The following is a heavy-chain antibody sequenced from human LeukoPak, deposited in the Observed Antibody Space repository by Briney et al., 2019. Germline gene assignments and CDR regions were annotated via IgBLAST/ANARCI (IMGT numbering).Heavy chain of an antibody. V-gene: IGHV3-21*05. CDR3: AREWNSRATFDY. D-gene: IGHD1-1*01. CDR1: ASGDDFRSHS. CDR2: IHSSGNYI. Sequence: GGSLRLSCRASASGDDFRSHSMDWVRQAPGKGLEWLSYIHSSGNYIFDAASVKGRFTVSRGNARNSLYLQMNSLRVEDTAMYYCAREWNSRATFDYWGQGTLVTVSS. J-gene: IGHJ4*02.